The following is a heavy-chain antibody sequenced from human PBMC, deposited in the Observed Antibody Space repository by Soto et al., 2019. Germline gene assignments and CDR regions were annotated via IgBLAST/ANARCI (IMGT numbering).Heavy chain of an antibody. CDR1: GFTFSTYA. CDR2: ISGGGGRT. CDR3: AKARRGIAAAQIDY. J-gene: IGHJ4*02. D-gene: IGHD6-13*01. Sequence: EVQLLESGGGLVQPGGSLRLSCAASGFTFSTYALTWVRQAPGKGLEWVSTISGGGGRTHYADSVRGRFTISRDNSKNTLYLQMNSLRADDTAISYCAKARRGIAAAQIDYWGQGTLVTVSS. V-gene: IGHV3-23*01.